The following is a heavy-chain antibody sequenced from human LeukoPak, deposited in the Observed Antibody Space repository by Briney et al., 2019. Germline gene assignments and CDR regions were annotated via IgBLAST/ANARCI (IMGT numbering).Heavy chain of an antibody. CDR2: ISAYNGNT. V-gene: IGHV1-18*04. D-gene: IGHD3-10*01. CDR3: AREGFGDPLQYYYYYYGMDV. J-gene: IGHJ6*04. Sequence: ASVKVSCKASGYTFTSYGISWVQQAPGQGLEWMGWISAYNGNTNYAQKLQGRVTMTTDTSTSTAYMELRSLRSDDTAVYYCAREGFGDPLQYYYYYYGMDVWGKGATVTVSS. CDR1: GYTFTSYG.